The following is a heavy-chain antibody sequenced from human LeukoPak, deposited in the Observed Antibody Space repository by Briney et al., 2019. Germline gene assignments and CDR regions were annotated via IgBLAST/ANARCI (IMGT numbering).Heavy chain of an antibody. CDR3: ARRLATVRSPFDI. D-gene: IGHD3-16*01. V-gene: IGHV5-10-1*01. CDR1: GYSFTTYW. CDR2: IDPSDSYT. J-gene: IGHJ3*02. Sequence: GESLKIFCKGSGYSFTTYWISWVRQMPGKGLEWMGMIDPSDSYTNYSPSFQGHVTIPADKSISTAYLQWSSLQASDTAMYYCARRLATVRSPFDIWGQGTMVTVSS.